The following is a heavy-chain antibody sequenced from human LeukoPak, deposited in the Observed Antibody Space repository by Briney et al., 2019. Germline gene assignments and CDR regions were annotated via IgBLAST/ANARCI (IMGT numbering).Heavy chain of an antibody. V-gene: IGHV3-48*03. CDR1: GFTFSSYE. CDR3: ARLVYYYYYMDV. J-gene: IGHJ6*03. CDR2: ISSSGSTI. Sequence: GGSLRLSYAASGFTFSSYEMDWVRQAPGKGLEWVSYISSSGSTIYYADSVKGRFTISRDNAKNSLYLQMNSLRAEDTAVYYCARLVYYYYYMDVWGKGTTVTVSS.